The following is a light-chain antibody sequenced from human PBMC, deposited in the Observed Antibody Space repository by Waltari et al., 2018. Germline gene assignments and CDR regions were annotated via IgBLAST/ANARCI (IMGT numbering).Light chain of an antibody. Sequence: DIQMTQSPSSLSASVGDRVTITCRASQSITTYLNWYQHKPGKAPNLLVYGASSLQSGVPSRFSGSGSGTDFTLTISSLQPEDFATYYCQQTYSTPPFTFGPGTKVDI. J-gene: IGKJ3*01. CDR2: GAS. CDR1: QSITTY. CDR3: QQTYSTPPFT. V-gene: IGKV1-39*01.